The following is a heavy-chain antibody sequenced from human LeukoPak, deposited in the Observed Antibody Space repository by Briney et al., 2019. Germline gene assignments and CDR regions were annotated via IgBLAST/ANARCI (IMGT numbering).Heavy chain of an antibody. Sequence: AGSLRLSCAAPGLSFSTYWRSWVRQAPGKGRDWVANIKKDGSEKYYVDSVKGRFTISRDNAKKSLYLQMDSLRAEDTAVFYCASFNFGSGSHDHWGQGTLVSVSS. CDR1: GLSFSTYW. D-gene: IGHD3-10*01. V-gene: IGHV3-7*02. CDR3: ASFNFGSGSHDH. CDR2: IKKDGSEK. J-gene: IGHJ4*02.